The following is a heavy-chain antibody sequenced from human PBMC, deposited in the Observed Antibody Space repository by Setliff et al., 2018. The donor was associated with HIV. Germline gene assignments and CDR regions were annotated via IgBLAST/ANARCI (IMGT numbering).Heavy chain of an antibody. CDR3: ARGPPGYSSGWYYGSLGYMDV. CDR1: GGSIGSYY. V-gene: IGHV4-59*01. CDR2: IYYSGST. D-gene: IGHD6-19*01. Sequence: PSETLSLTCTVSGGSIGSYYWSWIRQPPGKGLEWIGYIYYSGSTNYNPSLKSRVTISVDTSKNQFSLKLSSVTAADTAVYYCARGPPGYSSGWYYGSLGYMDVWGKGTTVTVS. J-gene: IGHJ6*03.